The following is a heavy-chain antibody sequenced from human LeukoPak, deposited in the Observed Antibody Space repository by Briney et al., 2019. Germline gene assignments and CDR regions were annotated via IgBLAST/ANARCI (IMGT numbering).Heavy chain of an antibody. D-gene: IGHD3-22*01. CDR2: IYTSGST. CDR1: GGSISSYY. Sequence: SETLSLTCTVSGGSISSYYWSWIRQPAGKGLEWIGRIYTSGSTNYNPSLKSRVTMSVDTSKNQFSLKLSSVTAADTAVYYCARVNYYDSSGRGAFDIRGQGTMVTVSS. V-gene: IGHV4-4*07. J-gene: IGHJ3*02. CDR3: ARVNYYDSSGRGAFDI.